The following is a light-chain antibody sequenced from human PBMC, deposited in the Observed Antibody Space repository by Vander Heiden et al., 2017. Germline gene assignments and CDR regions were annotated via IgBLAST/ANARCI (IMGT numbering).Light chain of an antibody. CDR3: QQYGSSQYT. V-gene: IGKV3-20*01. J-gene: IGKJ2*01. Sequence: EIVLTQSPGTLSVSPGERATLSCRASQSVSSSYLAWYQQKPVQAPRLLSYGASSRAPGIPDRFSGSGSGTDFTLTISRLEPEDFAVYYCQQYGSSQYTFGQGTKLEIK. CDR2: GAS. CDR1: QSVSSSY.